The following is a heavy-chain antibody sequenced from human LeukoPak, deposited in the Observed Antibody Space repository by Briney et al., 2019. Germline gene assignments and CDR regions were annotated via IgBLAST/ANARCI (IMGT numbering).Heavy chain of an antibody. Sequence: SETLSLTCAVYGGSFSGYYWSWIRQPPGKGLEWIGEINHSGSTNYNPSLKSRVTISVDTSKNHFSLKLSSVTAADTAVYYCARVKSWSYWFDPWGQGTLVTVSS. CDR3: ARVKSWSYWFDP. J-gene: IGHJ5*02. V-gene: IGHV4-34*01. CDR1: GGSFSGYY. D-gene: IGHD1-26*01. CDR2: INHSGST.